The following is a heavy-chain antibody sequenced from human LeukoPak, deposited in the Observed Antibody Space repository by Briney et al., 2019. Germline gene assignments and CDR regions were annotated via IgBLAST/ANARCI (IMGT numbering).Heavy chain of an antibody. CDR2: ISSSGSTI. CDR3: ARGGTYDILTGYY. D-gene: IGHD3-9*01. V-gene: IGHV3-48*03. CDR1: GFTFSSYE. J-gene: IGHJ4*02. Sequence: GGSLRLSCAASGFTFSSYEMNWVRQAPGKGLGWVSYISSSGSTIYYADSVKGRFTISRDNAKNSLYLQMNSLRAEDTAVYYCARGGTYDILTGYYWGQGTLVTVSS.